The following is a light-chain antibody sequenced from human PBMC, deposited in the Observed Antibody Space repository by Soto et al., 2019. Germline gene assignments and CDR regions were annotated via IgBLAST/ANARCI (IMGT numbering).Light chain of an antibody. V-gene: IGKV3-20*01. J-gene: IGKJ1*01. CDR2: DAS. CDR3: QQYNSYWT. Sequence: PGERATLSFRASQYVSSSSLAWYQQKRGQAPRLLIHDASSRATGIPDRFSGSGSGTEFTLTISSLQPDDFATYYCQQYNSYWTFGQGSMVDIK. CDR1: QYVSSSS.